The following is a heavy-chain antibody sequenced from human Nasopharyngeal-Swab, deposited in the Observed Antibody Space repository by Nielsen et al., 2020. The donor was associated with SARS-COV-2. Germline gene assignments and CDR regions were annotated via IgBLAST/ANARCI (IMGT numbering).Heavy chain of an antibody. J-gene: IGHJ6*02. CDR3: ARGEDYYDFWSGYDYYYGMDV. D-gene: IGHD3-3*01. Sequence: SVKVSCKASGGTFSSYAISWVRQAPGQGLEWMGRIIPILGIANYAQKFQGRVTITADKSTSTAYMELSRLGPEDTAVYYCARGEDYYDFWSGYDYYYGMDVWGQGTTVTVSS. CDR1: GGTFSSYA. V-gene: IGHV1-69*04. CDR2: IIPILGIA.